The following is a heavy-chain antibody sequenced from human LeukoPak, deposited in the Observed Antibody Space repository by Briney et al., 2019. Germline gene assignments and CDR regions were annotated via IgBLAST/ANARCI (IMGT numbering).Heavy chain of an antibody. Sequence: SETLSLTRSVSGDSISGFYWTWIRQSPEKGLEWIAVTHYSGTTNYNPSLKSRVTISIDTSRQQFFLKLSSVTAADTAVYYCVLAPNSNWFDFWGQGTRVTVSS. CDR2: THYSGTT. J-gene: IGHJ5*01. CDR1: GDSISGFY. V-gene: IGHV4-59*12. CDR3: VLAPNSNWFDF. D-gene: IGHD2-8*01.